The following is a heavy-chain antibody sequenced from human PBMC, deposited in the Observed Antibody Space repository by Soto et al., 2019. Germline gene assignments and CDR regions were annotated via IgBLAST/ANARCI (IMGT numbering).Heavy chain of an antibody. J-gene: IGHJ5*02. Sequence: EVQLVQSGAEGKRPGESLKISCQGSGYSFPSYWISWVRQMPGKGLQWMGRIDPSDSYINYSPSFEGHVNISIDKSINTAYLQWSSLKASDTAIYYCARHGQLAVFDQSGQGTLVIVSS. D-gene: IGHD6-6*01. CDR2: IDPSDSYI. V-gene: IGHV5-10-1*03. CDR1: GYSFPSYW. CDR3: ARHGQLAVFDQ.